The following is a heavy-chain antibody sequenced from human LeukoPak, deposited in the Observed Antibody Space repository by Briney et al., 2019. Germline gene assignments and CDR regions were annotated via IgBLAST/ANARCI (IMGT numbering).Heavy chain of an antibody. CDR1: GFTFSSYW. J-gene: IGHJ4*02. V-gene: IGHV3-7*01. CDR2: IKQDGSEK. CDR3: ARDRGGELVTSHESAFDY. D-gene: IGHD6-6*01. Sequence: PGGSLKLSCAASGFTFSSYWMSWVRQAPGKGLEWVANIKQDGSEKYYVDSVKGRFTISRDNAKNSLYLQMNSLRAEDTAVYYCARDRGGELVTSHESAFDYWGQGTLVTVSS.